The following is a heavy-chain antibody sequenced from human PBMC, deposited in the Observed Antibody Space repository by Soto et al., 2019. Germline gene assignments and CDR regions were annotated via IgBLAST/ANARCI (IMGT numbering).Heavy chain of an antibody. Sequence: SETLSLTCAVSGGSISSGGYSWSWIRQPPGKGLEWIGYIYHSGSTYYNPSLKSRVTISVDRSKNQFSLKLSSVTAADTAVYYCARRRGSYFDYWGQGTLVTVSS. CDR2: IYHSGST. CDR3: ARRRGSYFDY. CDR1: GGSISSGGYS. D-gene: IGHD3-10*01. J-gene: IGHJ4*02. V-gene: IGHV4-30-2*01.